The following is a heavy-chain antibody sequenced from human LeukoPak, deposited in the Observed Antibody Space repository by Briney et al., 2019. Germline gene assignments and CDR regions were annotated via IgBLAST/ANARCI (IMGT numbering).Heavy chain of an antibody. V-gene: IGHV3-30*18. Sequence: GGSLRLSCAASGFTFSSYGMHWVRQAPGKGLEWVAVISYDGSNKYYADSVKGRFTISRDNSKNTLYLQMNSLGAEDTAVYYCAKAPRPGYYYDSSGYFDYWGQGTLVTVSS. CDR2: ISYDGSNK. D-gene: IGHD3-22*01. CDR1: GFTFSSYG. CDR3: AKAPRPGYYYDSSGYFDY. J-gene: IGHJ4*02.